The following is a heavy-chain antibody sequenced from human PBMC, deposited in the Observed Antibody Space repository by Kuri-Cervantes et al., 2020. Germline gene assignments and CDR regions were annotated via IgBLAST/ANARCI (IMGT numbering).Heavy chain of an antibody. Sequence: GESLKISCKGSGYSFTSYWIAWVRQMPGKGLEWMGIIRPDDSDTKYNPSFQGQVTMSADRSISTAYLQWSSLKASDTAMYYCARRLAGPNYFDYWGQGTLVTVSS. V-gene: IGHV5-51*01. CDR2: IRPDDSDT. J-gene: IGHJ4*02. D-gene: IGHD6-19*01. CDR3: ARRLAGPNYFDY. CDR1: GYSFTSYW.